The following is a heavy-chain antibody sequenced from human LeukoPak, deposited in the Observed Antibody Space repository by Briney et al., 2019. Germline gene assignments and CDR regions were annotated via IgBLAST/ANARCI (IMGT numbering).Heavy chain of an antibody. CDR3: VRGNQEYYYDSTYYFEY. Sequence: SETLSLTCTVSGGSISTYYWSWIRQPAGKGLEWIGRIYTSGTTYYNPSLKSRVTMSVDTSKNQFSLKLSSVTAADTAVYYCVRGNQEYYYDSTYYFEYWGQGTLITVSS. J-gene: IGHJ4*02. V-gene: IGHV4-4*07. D-gene: IGHD3-22*01. CDR1: GGSISTYY. CDR2: IYTSGTT.